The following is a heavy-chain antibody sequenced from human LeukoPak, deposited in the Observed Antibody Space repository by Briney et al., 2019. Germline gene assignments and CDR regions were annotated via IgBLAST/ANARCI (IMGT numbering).Heavy chain of an antibody. J-gene: IGHJ4*02. CDR1: GYTFTGYY. V-gene: IGHV1-2*02. CDR3: ARAYTFGGVIVPDY. CDR2: INPNSGGT. Sequence: ASVKVSCKASGYTFTGYYMHWVRQAPGQGLEWMGWINPNSGGTNYAQKFQGRVTMTRDTSISTAYMELSRLRSDDTAVYYCARAYTFGGVIVPDYWGQGTLVTVSS. D-gene: IGHD3-16*02.